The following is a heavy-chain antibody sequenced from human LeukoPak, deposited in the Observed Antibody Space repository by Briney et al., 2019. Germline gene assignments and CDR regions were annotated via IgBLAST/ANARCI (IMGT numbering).Heavy chain of an antibody. CDR2: INAGNGNT. CDR3: ASPGYSSGWYRGFGD. Sequence: ASVKVSCKASGYTFAKYAIHWVRQAPGQRLEWMGWINAGNGNTKYSQKFQGRVTITRDTSASTAYMELSSLRSEDTAVYYCASPGYSSGWYRGFGDWGQGTLVTVSS. V-gene: IGHV1-3*01. D-gene: IGHD6-19*01. J-gene: IGHJ4*02. CDR1: GYTFAKYA.